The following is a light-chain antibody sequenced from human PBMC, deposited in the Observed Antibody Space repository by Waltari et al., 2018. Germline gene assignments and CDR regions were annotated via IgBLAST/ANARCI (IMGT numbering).Light chain of an antibody. CDR2: WAS. V-gene: IGKV4-1*01. CDR3: QQYYNNWT. Sequence: DIVMTQSPDSLAVSLGERATINCKSSQSVLYSSNNKNYLAWYQQKPGQSPKLLIYWASTRESGVPDRFSGSGSGTDFTLTISSLQAEDVAVYYCQQYYNNWTFGQGTKVEIK. CDR1: QSVLYSSNNKNY. J-gene: IGKJ1*01.